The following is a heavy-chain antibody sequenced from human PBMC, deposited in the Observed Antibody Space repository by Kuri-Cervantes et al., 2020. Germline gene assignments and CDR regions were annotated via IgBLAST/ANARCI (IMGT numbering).Heavy chain of an antibody. D-gene: IGHD5-18*01. Sequence: ASVKVSCKASGYTFTSYAIHWVRQAPGQRLEWMGWINAGNGNTKYSQKFQGRVTITTDESTSTAYMELSSLRSEDTAVYYCARDSRGYSYGSSVRFDYWGQGTLVTVSS. CDR2: INAGNGNT. CDR1: GYTFTSYA. J-gene: IGHJ4*02. V-gene: IGHV1-3*01. CDR3: ARDSRGYSYGSSVRFDY.